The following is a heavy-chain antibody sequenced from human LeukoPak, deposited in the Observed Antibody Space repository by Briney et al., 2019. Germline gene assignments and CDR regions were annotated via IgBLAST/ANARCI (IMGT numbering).Heavy chain of an antibody. Sequence: PGGSLRLSCAASGFTFSSHWMHWVRQAPGKGLVWVSFINNDGSVTRYADSVKGRFTISRDNAKNSPYLQMNSLRAEDTAVYYCARNLFGDGEDYWGQGTLVTVSS. CDR2: INNDGSVT. D-gene: IGHD3-10*02. CDR1: GFTFSSHW. J-gene: IGHJ4*02. V-gene: IGHV3-74*01. CDR3: ARNLFGDGEDY.